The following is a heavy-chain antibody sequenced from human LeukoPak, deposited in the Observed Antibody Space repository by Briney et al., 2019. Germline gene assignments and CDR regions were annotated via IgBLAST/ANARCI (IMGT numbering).Heavy chain of an antibody. D-gene: IGHD3-10*01. CDR2: IYTSGST. CDR3: ARFRGVIIKGAFDI. J-gene: IGHJ3*02. CDR1: GGSISSGSYY. Sequence: SETLSLTRTVSGGSISSGSYYWSWIRQPAGKGLEWIGRIYTSGSTNYNPSLKSRVTISVDRSKNQFSLKLSSVTAADTAVYYCARFRGVIIKGAFDIWGQGTMVTVSS. V-gene: IGHV4-61*02.